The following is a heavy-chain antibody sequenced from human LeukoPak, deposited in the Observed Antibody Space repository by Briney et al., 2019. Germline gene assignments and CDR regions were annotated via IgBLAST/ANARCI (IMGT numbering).Heavy chain of an antibody. CDR3: ARAESSGYYYSDLGY. Sequence: SVKVSCKASGYTFTGYYMHWVRQAPGQGLEWMGGIIPIFGTANYAQKFQGRVTITADESTSTAYMELSSLRSEDTAVYYCARAESSGYYYSDLGYWGQGTLVTVSS. CDR1: GYTFTGYY. V-gene: IGHV1-69*13. D-gene: IGHD3-22*01. J-gene: IGHJ4*02. CDR2: IIPIFGTA.